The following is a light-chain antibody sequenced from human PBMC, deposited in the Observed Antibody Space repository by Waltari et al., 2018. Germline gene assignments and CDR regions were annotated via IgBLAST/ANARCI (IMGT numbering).Light chain of an antibody. Sequence: SSELTQDSAVSVALGQTVKITCQGDSLKNYYTSWYQKKPGQAPNLVISGQNNRPSGIPDRFSGTGSRDTASLTITGAQAEDEADYFCGSRDATGDHVLFGGGTKLTVL. CDR3: GSRDATGDHVL. CDR1: SLKNYY. J-gene: IGLJ2*01. V-gene: IGLV3-19*01. CDR2: GQN.